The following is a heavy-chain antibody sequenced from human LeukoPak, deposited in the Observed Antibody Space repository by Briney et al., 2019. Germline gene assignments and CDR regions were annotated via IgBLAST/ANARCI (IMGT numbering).Heavy chain of an antibody. CDR3: AKVGGYCSTTTCLGEYFQH. D-gene: IGHD2-2*01. V-gene: IGHV3-23*01. CDR2: ISVSGGST. Sequence: QAGGSLRLSCAASGFTFSSYAMSWVRQAPGKGLEWVSRISVSGGSTYYADSVKGRFTISRDTSKNTLYLQMNSLRAEDTAVYYCAKVGGYCSTTTCLGEYFQHWGQGTLVTVSS. J-gene: IGHJ1*01. CDR1: GFTFSSYA.